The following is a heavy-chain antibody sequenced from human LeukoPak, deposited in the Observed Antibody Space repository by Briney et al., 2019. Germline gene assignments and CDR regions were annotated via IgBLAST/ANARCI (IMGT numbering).Heavy chain of an antibody. D-gene: IGHD4-17*01. CDR2: ISSTSSIM. J-gene: IGHJ5*02. CDR1: GFTFSTYS. V-gene: IGHV3-48*02. Sequence: GGSLRLSCAASGFTFSTYSMNWVRQAPGKGLEWVSYISSTSSIMYYADSEKGRFTISRDNAKNSLYLQMNSLRDEDTAVYYCARDNFGDYGNWFDPWGQGTLVTVPS. CDR3: ARDNFGDYGNWFDP.